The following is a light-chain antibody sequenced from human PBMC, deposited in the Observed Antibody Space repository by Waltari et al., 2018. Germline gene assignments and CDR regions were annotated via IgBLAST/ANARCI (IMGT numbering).Light chain of an antibody. J-gene: IGKJ1*01. CDR2: AAS. CDR3: QQNYNTPPT. V-gene: IGKV1-39*01. Sequence: DIQMTQSPSSLSASIGDRVTVTCRARRRISNSLNWYQQKPGKDPNHLIYAASSLQSGVPTRFRGIGSGTDFTLTISSLQPEDFATYYCQQNYNTPPTFGPGTKVEVK. CDR1: RRISNS.